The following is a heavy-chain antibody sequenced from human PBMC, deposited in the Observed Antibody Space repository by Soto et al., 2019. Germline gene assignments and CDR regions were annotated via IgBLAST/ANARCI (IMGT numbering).Heavy chain of an antibody. CDR1: GYIFSDYG. CDR2: ISAYNGNT. J-gene: IGHJ4*02. V-gene: IGHV1-18*01. Sequence: QVQLVQSGAEVKKPGASVKVSCKSSGYIFSDYGITWVRQAPGQGLEWMGWISAYNGNTDYAQKFQGRVTITADESTSTAYMELSSLRSEDTAVYYCARVGGSDQVDYWGQGTLVTVSS. CDR3: ARVGGSDQVDY. D-gene: IGHD3-16*01.